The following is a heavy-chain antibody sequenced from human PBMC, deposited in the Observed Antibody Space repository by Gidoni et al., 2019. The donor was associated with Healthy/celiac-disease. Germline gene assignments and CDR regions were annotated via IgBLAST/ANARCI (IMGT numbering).Heavy chain of an antibody. CDR2: ISYDGSNK. D-gene: IGHD3-22*01. Sequence: QVQPVASGGGVVQPGRSLRLSCSASGFTSSSYGMHWVRQAPGKGLEWVAVISYDGSNKYYADSVKGRFTISRDNSKNTLYLQMNSLRAEDTAVYYCANNRRDYESSGHTDYWGQGTLVTVSS. CDR3: ANNRRDYESSGHTDY. CDR1: GFTSSSYG. V-gene: IGHV3-30*18. J-gene: IGHJ4*02.